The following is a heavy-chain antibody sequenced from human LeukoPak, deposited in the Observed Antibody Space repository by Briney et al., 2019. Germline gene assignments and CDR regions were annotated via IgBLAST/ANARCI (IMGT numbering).Heavy chain of an antibody. CDR1: GFTFSRYY. J-gene: IGHJ4*02. Sequence: PGGSLRLSCAASGFTFSRYYMHWVRQAPGKGLVWVSRINSDGRSTTYADSVRGRFTVSRDNAKNTLYLQMNGLKVEDTAMYYCTRVFVGDEYSSSGYWGQGTPVTVSS. CDR2: INSDGRST. D-gene: IGHD6-13*01. CDR3: TRVFVGDEYSSSGY. V-gene: IGHV3-74*01.